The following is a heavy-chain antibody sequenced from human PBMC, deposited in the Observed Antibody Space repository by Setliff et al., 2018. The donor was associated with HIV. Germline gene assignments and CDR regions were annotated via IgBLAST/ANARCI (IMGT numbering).Heavy chain of an antibody. Sequence: GESLKISCKGSRYSFTSYWIAWVRQMPGKGLEWMGIIYPGDSDIRYSPSFRGQVTISVDKSISTAYLQWSSLKASDTAMYYCARLRIMITFGGAFDIWGQGTMVTVSS. CDR1: RYSFTSYW. D-gene: IGHD3-16*01. J-gene: IGHJ3*02. CDR2: IYPGDSDI. V-gene: IGHV5-51*01. CDR3: ARLRIMITFGGAFDI.